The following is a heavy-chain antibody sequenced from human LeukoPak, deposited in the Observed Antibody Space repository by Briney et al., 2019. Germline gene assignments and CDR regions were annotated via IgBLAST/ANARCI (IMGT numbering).Heavy chain of an antibody. CDR1: GFTFDDYA. V-gene: IGHV3-9*01. J-gene: IGHJ4*02. CDR2: ISWNSGSI. D-gene: IGHD5-18*01. CDR3: ARRGHGYGSPFDY. Sequence: LPGGSLGLSCAASGFTFDDYAMHWVRHAPGKGLEWVSGISWNSGSIGYADSVKGRFTISRDNAKNSLYLQMSSLRAEDTAVYFCARRGHGYGSPFDYWGQGTLVTVSS.